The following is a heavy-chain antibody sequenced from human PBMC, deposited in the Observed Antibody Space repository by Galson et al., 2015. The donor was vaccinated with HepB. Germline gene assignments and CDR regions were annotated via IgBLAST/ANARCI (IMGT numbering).Heavy chain of an antibody. CDR2: ISGSGSNT. J-gene: IGHJ6*03. Sequence: SLRLSCAASGFTFSSYGMHWVRQAPGKGLEGVSVISGSGSNTNYADSVKGRFTISRDNSKNTLYLQMNSLRAEDTAVYYCVKAGGDSYYYYMDVWGKGTTVTVSS. D-gene: IGHD3-16*01. V-gene: IGHV3-23*01. CDR3: VKAGGDSYYYYMDV. CDR1: GFTFSSYG.